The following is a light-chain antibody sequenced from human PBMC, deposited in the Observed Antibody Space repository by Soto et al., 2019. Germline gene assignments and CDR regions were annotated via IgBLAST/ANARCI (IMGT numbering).Light chain of an antibody. Sequence: EIVMTQSPASLCVSPGETATLSCRASQGIGSSLAWYQQKPGQAPSLLIYAASTRATGVPATFSGSGSGTEFTLTISSLQSEDFAVYYCQQYNNWPRTFGQGTTVDIK. J-gene: IGKJ1*01. CDR1: QGIGSS. V-gene: IGKV3-15*01. CDR2: AAS. CDR3: QQYNNWPRT.